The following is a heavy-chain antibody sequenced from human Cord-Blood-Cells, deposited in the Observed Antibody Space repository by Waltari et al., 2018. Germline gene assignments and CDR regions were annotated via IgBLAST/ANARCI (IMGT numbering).Heavy chain of an antibody. V-gene: IGHV4-4*07. D-gene: IGHD6-13*01. Sequence: QVQLQASGPGLVKPSETLSLTCPVPGGSISSSYWSWIRQPAGKGLEWIGRIYTSGSTNYNPSLKSRVTMSVDTSKNQFSLKLSSVTAADTAVYYCARDLQSEQGNWFDPWGQGTLVTVSS. CDR2: IYTSGST. J-gene: IGHJ5*02. CDR3: ARDLQSEQGNWFDP. CDR1: GGSISSSY.